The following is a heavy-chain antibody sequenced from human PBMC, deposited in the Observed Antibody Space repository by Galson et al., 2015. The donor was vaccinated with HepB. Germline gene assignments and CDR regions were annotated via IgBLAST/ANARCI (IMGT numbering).Heavy chain of an antibody. Sequence: SETLSLTCTVSGGSISSSSCYWGWIRQPPGKGLEWIGSIYYSGNTYYNPSLKSRVTISVDTSKNQFSLKLSSVTAADTAVYYCARQMAVADQSYWYFNLWGRGTPVTVSS. CDR2: IYYSGNT. CDR1: GGSISSSSCY. CDR3: ARQMAVADQSYWYFNL. J-gene: IGHJ2*01. D-gene: IGHD6-19*01. V-gene: IGHV4-39*01.